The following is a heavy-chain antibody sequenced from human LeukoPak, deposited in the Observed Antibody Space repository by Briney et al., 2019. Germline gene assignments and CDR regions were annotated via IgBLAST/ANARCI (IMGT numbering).Heavy chain of an antibody. V-gene: IGHV3-23*01. CDR1: GFTFSSYA. CDR3: AKGPYYYDSSAYHYGAFDI. J-gene: IGHJ3*02. D-gene: IGHD3-22*01. Sequence: PGGSLRLSCAASGFTFSSYAMSWVRQAPGKGLEWVSTISGSGGSTYHADSVKGRFTISRDNSKNTLYLQMNSLRAEDTAVYYCAKGPYYYDSSAYHYGAFDIGGQGTMVTVSS. CDR2: ISGSGGST.